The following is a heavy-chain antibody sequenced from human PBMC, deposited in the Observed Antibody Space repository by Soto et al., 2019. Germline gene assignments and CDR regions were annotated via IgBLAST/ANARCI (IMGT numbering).Heavy chain of an antibody. CDR3: ARRRDVWYAVDI. Sequence: EVQLVESGGDLVQPGGSLRLSCAASGFTFSSSAMHWVRQAPGKGLEYVSSISSDGGNTYYANSVKGRFTISRDNSKNILYLQMGSLRAEDMAVYYWARRRDVWYAVDIWGQGTMVTVSS. D-gene: IGHD2-21*01. CDR2: ISSDGGNT. V-gene: IGHV3-64*01. CDR1: GFTFSSSA. J-gene: IGHJ3*02.